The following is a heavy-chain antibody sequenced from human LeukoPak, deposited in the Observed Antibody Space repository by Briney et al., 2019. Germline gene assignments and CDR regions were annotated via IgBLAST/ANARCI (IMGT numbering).Heavy chain of an antibody. D-gene: IGHD3-16*01. J-gene: IGHJ4*02. Sequence: GSLRLSCAASGFSFSTYWMSWVRQAPGKGLEWVANIKQDGSDIYYVDSVKGRLVISRDNAKNSLYLQMSSLRAEDTAVYYCTRGGRLHPQSPYWGQGTLVTVSS. CDR2: IKQDGSDI. CDR1: GFSFSTYW. V-gene: IGHV3-7*01. CDR3: TRGGRLHPQSPY.